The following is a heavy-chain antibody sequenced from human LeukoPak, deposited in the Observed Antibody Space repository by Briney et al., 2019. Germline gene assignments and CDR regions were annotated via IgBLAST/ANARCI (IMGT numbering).Heavy chain of an antibody. V-gene: IGHV3-23*01. CDR1: GFTFSSFA. CDR3: AKASRGSGSYSFDY. Sequence: GGSLRLSCAASGFTFSSFAMSWVRQAPGKGLEWDSAISGSGAGTDYADSVKGRFTISRDNSKNTLYLQMDGLRAEDTAVYHCAKASRGSGSYSFDYWGQGTLVTVSS. D-gene: IGHD3-10*01. J-gene: IGHJ4*02. CDR2: ISGSGAGT.